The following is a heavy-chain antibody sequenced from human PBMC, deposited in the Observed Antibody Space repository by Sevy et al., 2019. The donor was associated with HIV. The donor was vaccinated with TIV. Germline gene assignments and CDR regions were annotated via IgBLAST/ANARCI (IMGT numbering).Heavy chain of an antibody. J-gene: IGHJ2*01. CDR2: IYYSGST. Sequence: SETLSLTCTVSGGSISSYYWSWIRQPPGKGLEWIGYIYYSGSTNYNPSLKSRVTISVDTSKNQLSLKLSSVTAADTAVYYCARARATSSLLWVKKNWYFDLWGRGTLVTVSS. CDR1: GGSISSYY. V-gene: IGHV4-59*13. CDR3: ARARATSSLLWVKKNWYFDL. D-gene: IGHD1-26*01.